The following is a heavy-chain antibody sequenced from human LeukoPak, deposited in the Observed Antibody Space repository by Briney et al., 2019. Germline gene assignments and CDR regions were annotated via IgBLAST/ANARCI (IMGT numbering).Heavy chain of an antibody. CDR2: IYTSGST. D-gene: IGHD6-19*01. J-gene: IGHJ6*03. CDR1: GGSISSYY. CDR3: ARGGLLYSGGWGTTLGRYYYYMDV. Sequence: SETLSLTCTVSGGSISSYYWSWIRQPAGKGLEWIGRIYTSGSTNYNPSLKSRVTISVDKSKNQFSLKLSSVTAADTAVYYCARGGLLYSGGWGTTLGRYYYYMDVWGKGTTVTVSS. V-gene: IGHV4-4*07.